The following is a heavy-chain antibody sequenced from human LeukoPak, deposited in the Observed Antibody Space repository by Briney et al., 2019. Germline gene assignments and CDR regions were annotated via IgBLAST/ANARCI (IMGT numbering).Heavy chain of an antibody. J-gene: IGHJ4*02. D-gene: IGHD3-22*01. CDR1: GGSISSYY. V-gene: IGHV4-59*01. Sequence: PSETLSLTCTVSGGSISSYYWSWIRQPPGKGREWSGYIYFSGSTNYNPSLKSRVTISVDTSKNQFSLRLSSVTAADTAVYYCARGYYYDSSGYFLDFWGQGTLVTVSS. CDR2: IYFSGST. CDR3: ARGYYYDSSGYFLDF.